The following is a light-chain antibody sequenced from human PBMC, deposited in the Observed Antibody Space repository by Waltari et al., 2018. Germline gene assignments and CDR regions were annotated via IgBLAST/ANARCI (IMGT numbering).Light chain of an antibody. CDR1: QTLNNN. J-gene: IGKJ1*01. V-gene: IGKV3-15*01. CDR2: GAS. CDR3: QQYYTTPRT. Sequence: EIVVTQSPATLSVSPGDRAILTCRTSQTLNNNLAWFQQKPGQSPRLLIYGASARASGVPARFSGSGSGTEFTLTITSLQAEDVAVYYCQQYYTTPRTFGQGTTVEIK.